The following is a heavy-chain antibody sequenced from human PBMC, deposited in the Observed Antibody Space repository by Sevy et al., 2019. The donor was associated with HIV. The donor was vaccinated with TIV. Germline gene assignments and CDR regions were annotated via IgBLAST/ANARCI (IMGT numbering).Heavy chain of an antibody. Sequence: GGSLRLSCAASGFTFSSYAMHWVRQAPGKGLEWVAVISYDGSNKYYADSVKGRFTITRDNSKNTLYLQMNSLRAEDTAVYYCARGGAPYSGSVDYWGQGTLVTVSS. CDR1: GFTFSSYA. J-gene: IGHJ4*02. CDR3: ARGGAPYSGSVDY. CDR2: ISYDGSNK. D-gene: IGHD1-26*01. V-gene: IGHV3-30-3*01.